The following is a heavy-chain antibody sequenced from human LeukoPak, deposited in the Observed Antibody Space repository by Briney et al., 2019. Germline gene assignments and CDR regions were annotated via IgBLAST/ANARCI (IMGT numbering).Heavy chain of an antibody. D-gene: IGHD6-19*01. V-gene: IGHV4-59*01. CDR2: IYYSGSN. J-gene: IGHJ4*02. CDR1: GGSISSYY. Sequence: SEPLSLTCTVSGGSISSYYWSWIRQPPGKGLEWIGYIYYSGSNNYNPSLKSRVTISVDTSKNQFSLKLSSVTAADTAVYYCARGLYSSGWALFDYWGQGTLVTVSS. CDR3: ARGLYSSGWALFDY.